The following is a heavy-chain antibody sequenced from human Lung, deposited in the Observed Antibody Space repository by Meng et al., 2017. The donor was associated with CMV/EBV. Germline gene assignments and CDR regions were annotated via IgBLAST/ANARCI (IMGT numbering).Heavy chain of an antibody. CDR2: IYYSGST. CDR1: GGSITSHY. D-gene: IGHD3-10*01. V-gene: IGHV4-59*11. CDR3: ARDAMVRGVVHLGGGMDV. Sequence: SXTLSLXCTVTGGSITSHYWNWIRQPPGKGLEWIGYIYYSGSTNYNPSLKSRVTTSVDTSKNQFSLKLSSVTAADTAVYYCARDAMVRGVVHLGGGMDVWRQGXTVTVSS. J-gene: IGHJ6*02.